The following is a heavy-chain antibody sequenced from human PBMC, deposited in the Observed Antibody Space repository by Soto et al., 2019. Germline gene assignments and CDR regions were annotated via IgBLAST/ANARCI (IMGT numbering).Heavy chain of an antibody. V-gene: IGHV3-15*07. CDR1: GFTISSAW. CDR3: TTGSVEGY. J-gene: IGHJ4*02. Sequence: EVQLVESGGGLVKPGESLRLSCAVSGFTISSAWMNWVRQAPGKGLEWVGRIKTKTQGETTDYAAPVKGRFTISRDDSETTLSLQMNSLKIEDTAVYYCTTGSVEGYWGQGTLVTVSS. CDR2: IKTKTQGETT. D-gene: IGHD1-26*01.